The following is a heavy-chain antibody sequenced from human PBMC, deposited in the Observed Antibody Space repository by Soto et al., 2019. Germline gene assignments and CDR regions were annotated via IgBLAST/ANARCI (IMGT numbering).Heavy chain of an antibody. CDR2: MNPNTGGA. CDR1: GYTFADFY. Sequence: ASVKVSCKTSGYTFADFYIHWVRQAPGQGFEWMGWMNPNTGGAVYAQKFLGRVAMTRDTSISTAYMELSRLSSNDTAVYFCATSTYDEFWSGYFWGKGTLVTVSS. CDR3: ATSTYDEFWSGYF. V-gene: IGHV1-2*02. D-gene: IGHD3-3*01. J-gene: IGHJ4*02.